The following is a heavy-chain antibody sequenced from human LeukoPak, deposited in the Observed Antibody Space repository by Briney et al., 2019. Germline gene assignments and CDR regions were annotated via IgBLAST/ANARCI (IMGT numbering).Heavy chain of an antibody. Sequence: GASVKVSCKVSGYTLTELSMHWVRQAPGKGLEWMGGFDPEDGETIYAQKFQGRVTMTEDTSTDTAYMELSSLRSGDTAVYYCATHSGSYYRTFGFLDYWGQGTLVTVSS. J-gene: IGHJ4*02. CDR3: ATHSGSYYRTFGFLDY. CDR1: GYTLTELS. V-gene: IGHV1-24*01. CDR2: FDPEDGET. D-gene: IGHD1-26*01.